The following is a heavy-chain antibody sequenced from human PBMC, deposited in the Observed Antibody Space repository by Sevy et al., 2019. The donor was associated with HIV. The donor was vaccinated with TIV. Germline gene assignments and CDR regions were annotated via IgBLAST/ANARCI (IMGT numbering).Heavy chain of an antibody. Sequence: SETLSLTCVVSGYSISSGCYWGWVRQPPGKGLQWIDNIYHRGNTYYNPSLQSRATLSVETSKNQFSLKMTSVTATDTAVYYCVRGSGGDRLDYYGLDVWGQGTTVTVSS. J-gene: IGHJ6*02. CDR1: GYSISSGCY. D-gene: IGHD2-15*01. CDR3: VRGSGGDRLDYYGLDV. V-gene: IGHV4-38-2*01. CDR2: IYHRGNT.